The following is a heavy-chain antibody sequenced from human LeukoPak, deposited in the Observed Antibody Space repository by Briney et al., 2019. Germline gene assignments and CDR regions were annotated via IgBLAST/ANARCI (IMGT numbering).Heavy chain of an antibody. CDR1: GGTFSSYA. CDR2: IIPIFGTA. CDR3: ARDTGFCSGGSCYGEVWFDP. J-gene: IGHJ5*02. Sequence: GSSVEVSCKASGGTFSSYAISWVRQAPGQGLEWMGRIIPIFGTANYVQKFQGRVTITTDESTSTAYMELSSLRSEDTAVYYCARDTGFCSGGSCYGEVWFDPWGQGTLVTVSS. D-gene: IGHD2-15*01. V-gene: IGHV1-69*05.